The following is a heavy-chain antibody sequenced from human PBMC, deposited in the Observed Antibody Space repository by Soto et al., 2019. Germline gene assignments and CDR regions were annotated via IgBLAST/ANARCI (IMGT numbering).Heavy chain of an antibody. CDR3: AREVLRFLEWLNYGMDV. J-gene: IGHJ6*02. Sequence: GASVKVSCKASGYTFTSYGISWVRQAPGQGLEWMGWISAYNGNTNYAQKLQGRVTMTTDTSTSTAYMELRSLRSDDTAVYYCAREVLRFLEWLNYGMDVWGQGTTVTVSS. D-gene: IGHD3-3*01. CDR2: ISAYNGNT. CDR1: GYTFTSYG. V-gene: IGHV1-18*01.